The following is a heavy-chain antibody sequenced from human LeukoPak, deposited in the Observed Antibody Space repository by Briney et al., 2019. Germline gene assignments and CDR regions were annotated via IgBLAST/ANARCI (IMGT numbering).Heavy chain of an antibody. V-gene: IGHV3-73*01. CDR1: GFTFSGSA. Sequence: GGSLTLSCAASGFTFSGSAMHWVRQASGKGLEWVGLIRSTSNSYATAYAASVKGRFTISRDDSKNTAYLQMNSLKTEDTAVYYCAGGSGWYSPDYWGQGALVTVSS. CDR2: IRSTSNSYAT. CDR3: AGGSGWYSPDY. D-gene: IGHD6-19*01. J-gene: IGHJ4*02.